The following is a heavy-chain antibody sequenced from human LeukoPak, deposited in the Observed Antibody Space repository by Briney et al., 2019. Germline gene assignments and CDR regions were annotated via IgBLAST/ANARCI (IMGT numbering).Heavy chain of an antibody. Sequence: SETLSLTCAVYGGSFSGYYWSWIRQPPGKGLEWIGEINHSGSTNYNPSLKSRVTISVDTSKNQFSLKLSSVTAADTAVYYCARGDAFDIWGQGTMVTVSS. J-gene: IGHJ3*02. CDR1: GGSFSGYY. CDR3: ARGDAFDI. V-gene: IGHV4-34*01. CDR2: INHSGST.